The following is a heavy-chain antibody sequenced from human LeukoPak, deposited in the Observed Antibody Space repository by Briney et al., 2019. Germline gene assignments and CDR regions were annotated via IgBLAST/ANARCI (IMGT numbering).Heavy chain of an antibody. CDR1: GFTFSSYG. V-gene: IGHV3-30*19. J-gene: IGHJ4*02. Sequence: GGSLRLSCAASGFTFSSYGMHWVRQAPGKGLEWVAVISYDGSNKYYADSVKGRFTISRDNSKNTLYLQMNSLRAEDTAVYYCVSLYYDYWGQGTLVTVSS. CDR3: VSLYYDY. D-gene: IGHD2-21*01. CDR2: ISYDGSNK.